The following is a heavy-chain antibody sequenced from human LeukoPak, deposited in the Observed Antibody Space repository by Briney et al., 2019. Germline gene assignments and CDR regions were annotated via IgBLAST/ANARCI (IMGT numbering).Heavy chain of an antibody. CDR2: VYTSGST. V-gene: IGHV4-4*07. J-gene: IGHJ3*02. CDR1: GGFMIMYY. Sequence: PSETLSLTGIGIGGFMIMYYWSWLRQTAGKGLEWIGRVYTSGSTNYNPSLKSRVTMSVASYKNQFSLNLSSVSVADTAVYYCARANWEVLRNPFDIWGQGTMVTVSS. D-gene: IGHD1-26*01. CDR3: ARANWEVLRNPFDI.